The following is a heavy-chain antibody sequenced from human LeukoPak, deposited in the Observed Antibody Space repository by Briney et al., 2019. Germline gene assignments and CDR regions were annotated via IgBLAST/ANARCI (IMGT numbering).Heavy chain of an antibody. V-gene: IGHV3-43*02. J-gene: IGHJ6*02. CDR2: ISGDGTIT. CDR3: AKDTPLFYHYYGIDV. Sequence: GRSLRLSCAASGLNLDAYAMHWVRQAPGKGLEWVSLISGDGTITYYADSVKGRFTISRDNSKNSLFLEMNSLRSEDTALYYCAKDTPLFYHYYGIDVWGQGTTVTVSS. CDR1: GLNLDAYA.